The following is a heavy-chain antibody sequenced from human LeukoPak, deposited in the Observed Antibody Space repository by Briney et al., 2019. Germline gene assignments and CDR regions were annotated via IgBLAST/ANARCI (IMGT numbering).Heavy chain of an antibody. J-gene: IGHJ4*02. V-gene: IGHV1-69*04. CDR2: IIPILGIA. Sequence: ASVKVSCKASGGTFSSYAISWVRQAPGQGLEWMGRIIPILGIANYAQKFQGRVTITADKSTSTAYMELSSLRSEDTAVYYCARDPSGRYFDWLLAPTFGYWGQGTLVTVSS. D-gene: IGHD3-9*01. CDR1: GGTFSSYA. CDR3: ARDPSGRYFDWLLAPTFGY.